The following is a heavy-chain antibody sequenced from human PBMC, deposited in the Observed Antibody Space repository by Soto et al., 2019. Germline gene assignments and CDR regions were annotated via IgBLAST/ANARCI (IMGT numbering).Heavy chain of an antibody. Sequence: EVQLVESGGGLVQPGGSLRLSCAASGLTFSDHYMDWVRQAPGKGLEWVGRAGNTAHRFTTEYAASVRGRITISRDNAKNSLYLQMNSLKTEDTAVYYCVRLEGIYCPDYWGQGTLVTVSS. V-gene: IGHV3-72*01. J-gene: IGHJ4*02. CDR3: VRLEGIYCPDY. CDR2: AGNTAHRFTT. D-gene: IGHD1-26*01. CDR1: GLTFSDHY.